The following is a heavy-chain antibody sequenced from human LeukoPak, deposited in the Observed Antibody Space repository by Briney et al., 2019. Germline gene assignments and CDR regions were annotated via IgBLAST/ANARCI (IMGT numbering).Heavy chain of an antibody. Sequence: GGSLRLSCAASGFTFRNYAVSWVRQAPGKGLEWVSSISSSSSYIYYADSVKGRFTISRDNAKNSLYLQMNSLRAEDTAVYYCARDIREYQLLFGDAFDIWGQGTMVTVSS. CDR2: ISSSSSYI. D-gene: IGHD2-2*01. CDR3: ARDIREYQLLFGDAFDI. V-gene: IGHV3-21*01. CDR1: GFTFRNYA. J-gene: IGHJ3*02.